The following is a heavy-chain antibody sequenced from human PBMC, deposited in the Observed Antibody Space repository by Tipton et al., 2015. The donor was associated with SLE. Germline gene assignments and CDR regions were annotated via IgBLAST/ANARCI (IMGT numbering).Heavy chain of an antibody. D-gene: IGHD3-16*01. CDR3: ARESSLWYYFDY. Sequence: TLSLTCTVSGGSISSYYWSWIRQPAGKGLEWIGYIYYSGSTYYNPSLKSRVTISVDTSKNQFSLKLSSVTAADTAVYYCARESSLWYYFDYWGQGTLVTVSS. V-gene: IGHV4-59*06. CDR2: IYYSGST. CDR1: GGSISSYY. J-gene: IGHJ4*02.